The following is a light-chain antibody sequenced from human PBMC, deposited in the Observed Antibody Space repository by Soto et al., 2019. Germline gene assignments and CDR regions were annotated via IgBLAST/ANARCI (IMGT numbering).Light chain of an antibody. J-gene: IGLJ3*02. CDR1: SSDVGAYKY. V-gene: IGLV2-8*01. CDR2: EVT. CDR3: TSYVGNDIWV. Sequence: QSVLTQPPSASGSPGQSVTISCTGPSSDVGAYKYVSWYQQYPGKAPKLMIYEVTKRPSGVPDRFSGSKSGNTASLTVSGLQAEDEADYYCTSYVGNDIWVFGGGTKLTVL.